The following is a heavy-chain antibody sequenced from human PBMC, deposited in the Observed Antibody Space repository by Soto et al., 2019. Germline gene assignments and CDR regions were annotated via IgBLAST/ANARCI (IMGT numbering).Heavy chain of an antibody. CDR3: AKREYYDTSGYFDY. CDR1: GFTFNFFA. Sequence: EVQLLESGGGLVQPGGSLRLSCATSGFTFNFFAMSWVRQAPGKGLEWVSGISGSGDNTHYAPSVKGRFTISRDNSRPTLYLPMNTLRAEDTAIYYCAKREYYDTSGYFDYWGQGTLVTVSS. V-gene: IGHV3-23*01. CDR2: ISGSGDNT. D-gene: IGHD3-22*01. J-gene: IGHJ4*02.